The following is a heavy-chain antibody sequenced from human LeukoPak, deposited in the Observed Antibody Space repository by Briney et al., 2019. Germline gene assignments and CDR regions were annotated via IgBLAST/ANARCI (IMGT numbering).Heavy chain of an antibody. CDR2: ISYDGSNK. CDR1: GFTFSSYA. V-gene: IGHV3-30-3*01. Sequence: GGSLRLSCAASGFTFSSYAMHWVRQAPGKGLEWVAVISYDGSNKYYADSVKGRFTISRDNSKNTLYLQMNSLRAEDTAVYYCARDRNYYGSGLYWYFDLWGRGTLVTVSS. D-gene: IGHD3-10*01. CDR3: ARDRNYYGSGLYWYFDL. J-gene: IGHJ2*01.